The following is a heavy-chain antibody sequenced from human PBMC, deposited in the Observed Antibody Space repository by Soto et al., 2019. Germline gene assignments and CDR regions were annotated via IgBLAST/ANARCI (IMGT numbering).Heavy chain of an antibody. CDR1: GDSVSNGDYY. CDR2: IYYSGGT. Sequence: QVQLQESGPGLVKPSETLSLTCTVSGDSVSNGDYYWSWIRQPPGKGLEWIGSIYYSGGTYYTPSLKSRVTISVDTSKNQFSLKLSSVTAADTAVYYCASPLSSSGPFDYWGQGTLVTVSS. CDR3: ASPLSSSGPFDY. V-gene: IGHV4-39*01. J-gene: IGHJ4*02. D-gene: IGHD6-6*01.